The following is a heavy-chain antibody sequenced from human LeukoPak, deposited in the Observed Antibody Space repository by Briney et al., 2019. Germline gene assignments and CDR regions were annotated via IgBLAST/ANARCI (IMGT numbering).Heavy chain of an antibody. V-gene: IGHV4-38-2*01. J-gene: IGHJ4*02. CDR1: GYSISSGYH. CDR2: MFHGGNT. D-gene: IGHD1-26*01. Sequence: SETLSLTCAVSGYSISSGYHWGWVRQPPGKGPVWIGSMFHGGNTYCNPSLKSRVTMSIDTSMNQFSLNLTSVTAADTAVYYCASDFSGTYYHFDYWGQGTRVSVSS. CDR3: ASDFSGTYYHFDY.